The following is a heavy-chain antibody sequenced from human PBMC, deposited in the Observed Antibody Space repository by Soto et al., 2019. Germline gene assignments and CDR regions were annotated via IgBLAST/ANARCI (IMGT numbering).Heavy chain of an antibody. J-gene: IGHJ5*02. CDR1: GFTFSSYA. V-gene: IGHV3-23*01. Sequence: PGGSLRLSCAASGFTFSSYAMSWVRQAPGKGLEWVSAISGSGGSTYYADSVKGRFTISRDNSKNTLHLQMNSLRAEDTAVYYCAKDPVENSRALHNWFDPWGQGTLVTVSS. CDR2: ISGSGGST. D-gene: IGHD3-22*01. CDR3: AKDPVENSRALHNWFDP.